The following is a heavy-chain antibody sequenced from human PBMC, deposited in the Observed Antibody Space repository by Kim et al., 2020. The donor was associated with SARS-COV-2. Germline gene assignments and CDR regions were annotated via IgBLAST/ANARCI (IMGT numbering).Heavy chain of an antibody. Sequence: GGSLRLSCAASGFTFSSYAMTWVRQAPGKGLEWVSGISGTGGSTFYADSVKGQFTISRDNSKNTLYLQMKSLRAEDTAVYYCAKDVRQQPYYGMDVWGQGTAVTVSS. CDR3: AKDVRQQPYYGMDV. CDR1: GFTFSSYA. D-gene: IGHD6-13*01. V-gene: IGHV3-23*01. CDR2: ISGTGGST. J-gene: IGHJ6*02.